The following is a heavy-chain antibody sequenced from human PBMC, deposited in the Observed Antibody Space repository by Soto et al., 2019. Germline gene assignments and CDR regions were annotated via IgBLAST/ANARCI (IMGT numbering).Heavy chain of an antibody. J-gene: IGHJ5*02. CDR3: ARVVPGAEAWFGP. CDR1: GYTFSNYG. V-gene: IGHV1-18*01. Sequence: QVQLVQSGGEVKRPGASVKVSCKTSGYTFSNYGITWVRQAPGQPLEWLGWISLYSDGTNYAQKLQGRVSMTTDTSTTRAYMELRSLRSDDTAGYYCARVVPGAEAWFGPWGQGTLVTVSS. CDR2: ISLYSDGT. D-gene: IGHD2-2*01.